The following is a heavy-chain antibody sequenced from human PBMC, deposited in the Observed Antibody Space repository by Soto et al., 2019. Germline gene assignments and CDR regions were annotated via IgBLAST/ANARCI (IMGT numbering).Heavy chain of an antibody. Sequence: EVQLVESGGGLVQPGRSLRLSCAASGFTFDDYAMHWVRQPPGKGLVWVSGITWNSGSKDYADSVKGRFTISRDNRKNSLYLQTNSLRGEDTALYYCTTTYPTDDSRVVAYWGQGTLVTVAS. J-gene: IGHJ4*02. CDR3: TTTYPTDDSRVVAY. CDR2: ITWNSGSK. CDR1: GFTFDDYA. D-gene: IGHD3-3*01. V-gene: IGHV3-9*01.